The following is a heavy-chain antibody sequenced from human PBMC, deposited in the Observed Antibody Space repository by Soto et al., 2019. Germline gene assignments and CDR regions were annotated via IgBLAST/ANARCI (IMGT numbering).Heavy chain of an antibody. D-gene: IGHD6-19*01. J-gene: IGHJ4*02. Sequence: GASVKVSCKASGGTFSSYAITWVRQAPGQGLEWMGGIIPIFGTANYAQKFQGRVTITADESTSIAYMELSSLRSEDTAVYYCARAVAVAADFDYWGRGTLVTVSS. CDR1: GGTFSSYA. CDR3: ARAVAVAADFDY. V-gene: IGHV1-69*13. CDR2: IIPIFGTA.